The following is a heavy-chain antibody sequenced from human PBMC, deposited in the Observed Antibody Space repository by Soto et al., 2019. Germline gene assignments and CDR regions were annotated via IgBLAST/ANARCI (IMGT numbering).Heavy chain of an antibody. CDR3: VTTVSYYYGMDV. J-gene: IGHJ6*02. CDR1: GFSLSTSGVG. Sequence: SGPTLVNPTQTLTLTCTFSGFSLSTSGVGVGWIRQPPGKALEWLALIYWDDDKRYSPSLKSRLTITKDTSKNQVVLTMTNMDPVDKATYYCVTTVSYYYGMDVWGQGTTVTVSS. V-gene: IGHV2-5*02. D-gene: IGHD4-17*01. CDR2: IYWDDDK.